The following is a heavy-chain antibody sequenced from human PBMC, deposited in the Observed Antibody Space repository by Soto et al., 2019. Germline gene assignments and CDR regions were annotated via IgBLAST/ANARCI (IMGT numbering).Heavy chain of an antibody. J-gene: IGHJ4*02. D-gene: IGHD3-22*01. CDR1: GFSFSNAW. V-gene: IGHV3-15*07. CDR2: IKSNTDGGTV. CDR3: AIISTLEY. Sequence: EVPLVESGGGLVRPGGSLRLSCVASGFSFSNAWINWVRQAPGKGLEWVGRIKSNTDGGTVNYAAPVRDRFIISRDDSKQTLHLQMNSLKTEDTAVYYCAIISTLEYWGQGTLVRVSS.